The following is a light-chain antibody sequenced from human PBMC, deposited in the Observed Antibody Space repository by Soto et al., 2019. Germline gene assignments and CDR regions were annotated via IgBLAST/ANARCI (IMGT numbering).Light chain of an antibody. CDR3: PQYDSYPFT. CDR2: KAS. Sequence: DIQMTQSPSTLSASVGDRVTITCRASQTISSWLAWYQQKPGQAPKLLIYKASTLESGVPSRSRGSGSGTEFTLTISGLHPDDFANYYCPQYDSYPFTFGGGTKVDIK. CDR1: QTISSW. J-gene: IGKJ4*01. V-gene: IGKV1-5*03.